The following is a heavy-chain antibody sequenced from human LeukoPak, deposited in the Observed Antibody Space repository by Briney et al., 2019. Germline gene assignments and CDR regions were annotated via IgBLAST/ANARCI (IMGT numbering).Heavy chain of an antibody. J-gene: IGHJ6*03. CDR3: ARDSFDYHTYYYYYMDV. D-gene: IGHD4-11*01. V-gene: IGHV1-46*01. Sequence: ASVKVSCKASGYTFTSYYMHWVRQPPGQGLEWMGIINTSGGSTSYAQKFQGRVTMTRDMSTSTGYMELSSLRSEDTAVYYCARDSFDYHTYYYYYMDVWGKGTTVTVSS. CDR1: GYTFTSYY. CDR2: INTSGGST.